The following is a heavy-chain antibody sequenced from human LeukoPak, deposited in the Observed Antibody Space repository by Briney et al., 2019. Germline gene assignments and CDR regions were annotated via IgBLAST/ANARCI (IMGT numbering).Heavy chain of an antibody. D-gene: IGHD3-22*01. V-gene: IGHV4-38-2*02. Sequence: SETLSLTCTVSGDSITTNYYWGWIRPPPGKGLEWIGSIYYSGSTYYNPSLKSRVTISVDTSKNQFSLKLSSVTAADTAVYYCARDLWYYYDSSGYYYAAFDIWGQGTMVTVSS. CDR3: ARDLWYYYDSSGYYYAAFDI. CDR2: IYYSGST. CDR1: GDSITTNYY. J-gene: IGHJ3*02.